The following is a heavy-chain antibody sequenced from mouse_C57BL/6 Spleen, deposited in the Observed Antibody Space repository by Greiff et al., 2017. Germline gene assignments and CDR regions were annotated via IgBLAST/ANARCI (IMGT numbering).Heavy chain of an antibody. CDR3: ARDEMDY. J-gene: IGHJ4*01. V-gene: IGHV1-64*01. Sequence: QVQLQQPGAELVKPGASVTLSCKASGYTFTSYWMHWVKQRPGQGLEWLGMIHPNSGSTNYNEKLKSKATLTVDKSSSTAYMQLSSLTSEDSAVYYCARDEMDYWGQGTSVTVSA. CDR2: IHPNSGST. CDR1: GYTFTSYW.